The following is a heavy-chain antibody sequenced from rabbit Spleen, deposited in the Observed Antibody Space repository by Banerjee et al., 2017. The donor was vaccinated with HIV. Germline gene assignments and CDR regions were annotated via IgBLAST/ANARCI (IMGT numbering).Heavy chain of an antibody. D-gene: IGHD7-1*01. CDR1: GFSFSGAYW. J-gene: IGHJ4*01. CDR3: AREHPGDPADGFYYFNL. Sequence: QEQLEESGGDLVQPEGSLTLTCKASGFSFSGAYWICWVRQAPGKGLEWIGCIYASSQNTYYANWAKGRFTISKTSSTTVTLQMTSLTAADTATYFCAREHPGDPADGFYYFNLWGPGTLVTVS. CDR2: IYASSQNT. V-gene: IGHV1S45*01.